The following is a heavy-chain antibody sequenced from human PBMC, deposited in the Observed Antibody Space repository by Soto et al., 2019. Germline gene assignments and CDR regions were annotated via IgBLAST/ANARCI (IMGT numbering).Heavy chain of an antibody. J-gene: IGHJ6*02. CDR2: IIPIFGTA. V-gene: IGHV1-69*01. CDR1: GGTFSSYA. D-gene: IGHD6-13*01. Sequence: QVQLVQSGAELKKPGSSVKVSCKASGGTFSSYAISWVRQAPGQGLEWMGGIIPIFGTANYAQKFQGRVTITADESTSTAYMELSSLRSEDTAVYYCARSIAAAGTFRYGMDVWGQGTTVTVSS. CDR3: ARSIAAAGTFRYGMDV.